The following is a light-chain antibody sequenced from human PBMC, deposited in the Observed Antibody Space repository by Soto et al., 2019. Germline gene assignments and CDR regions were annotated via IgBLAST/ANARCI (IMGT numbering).Light chain of an antibody. Sequence: EIVLTQSPGTLSLSPGERATLSCRASQSVSSAYLAWYQHKPGQPPTLLIYAASSSVTGIPERFSGSGSGTDFTLTISRLEPEDFAEYYCQQYGSSSTWTFGQGTKVEIK. CDR1: QSVSSAY. V-gene: IGKV3-20*01. CDR3: QQYGSSSTWT. CDR2: AAS. J-gene: IGKJ1*01.